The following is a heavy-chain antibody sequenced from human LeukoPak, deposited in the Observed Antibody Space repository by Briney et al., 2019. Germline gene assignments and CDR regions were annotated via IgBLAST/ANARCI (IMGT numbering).Heavy chain of an antibody. CDR3: ARDRFGTAMVMFDY. V-gene: IGHV3-7*01. D-gene: IGHD5-18*01. CDR2: IQPDGSED. J-gene: IGHJ4*02. CDR1: GFRFSSKW. Sequence: QPGGSLRLSCAASGFRFSSKWMSWVRQAPGKGLEWLGNIQPDGSEDYPVDSVRGRFTISRDNAKNSLYLQMNSLRAEDTAVYYCARDRFGTAMVMFDYWGQGTLVTVSS.